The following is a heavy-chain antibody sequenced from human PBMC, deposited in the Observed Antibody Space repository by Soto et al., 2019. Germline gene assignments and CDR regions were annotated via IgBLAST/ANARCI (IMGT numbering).Heavy chain of an antibody. J-gene: IGHJ3*02. CDR2: INPSGGST. CDR3: ARAGSLPRFLEWYDAFDI. V-gene: IGHV1-46*01. CDR1: GYTFTSYY. D-gene: IGHD3-3*01. Sequence: ASVKVSCKASGYTFTSYYMHWVRQAPGQGLEWMGIINPSGGSTSYAQKFQGRVTMTRDTSTSTVYMELSSLRSEDTAVYYCARAGSLPRFLEWYDAFDIWGQGTMVTVSS.